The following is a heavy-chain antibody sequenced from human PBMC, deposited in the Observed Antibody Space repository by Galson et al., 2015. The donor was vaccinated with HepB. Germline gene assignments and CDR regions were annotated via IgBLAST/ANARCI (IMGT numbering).Heavy chain of an antibody. CDR2: IVPIFGTA. J-gene: IGHJ6*02. Sequence: SVKVSCKASGGTFSSYAISWVRQAPGQGLEWMGGIVPIFGTANYAQKFQGRVTITADESTSTAYMELSSLRSEDTAVYYCARDWVERSTSFPHPEYYYYYYGMDVWGQGTTVTVSS. V-gene: IGHV1-69*13. D-gene: IGHD2-2*01. CDR1: GGTFSSYA. CDR3: ARDWVERSTSFPHPEYYYYYYGMDV.